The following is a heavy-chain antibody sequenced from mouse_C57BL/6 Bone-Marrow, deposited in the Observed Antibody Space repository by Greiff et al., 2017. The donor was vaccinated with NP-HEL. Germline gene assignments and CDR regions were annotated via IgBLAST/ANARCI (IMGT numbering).Heavy chain of an antibody. Sequence: VMLVESGAELVKPGASVKISCKASGYAFSSYWMNWVKQRPGKGLEWIGQIYPGDGDTNYNGKFKGKATLTADKSSSTAYMQLSSLTSEDSAVYFCARSGYYGSSWFADWGRGTLVTVSA. V-gene: IGHV1-80*01. CDR3: ARSGYYGSSWFAD. J-gene: IGHJ3*01. D-gene: IGHD1-1*01. CDR1: GYAFSSYW. CDR2: IYPGDGDT.